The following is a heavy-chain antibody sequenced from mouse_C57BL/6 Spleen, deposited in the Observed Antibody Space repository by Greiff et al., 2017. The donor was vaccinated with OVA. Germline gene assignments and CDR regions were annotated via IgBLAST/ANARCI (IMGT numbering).Heavy chain of an antibody. J-gene: IGHJ1*03. Sequence: VQLQQPGAELVKPGASVKMSCKASGYTFTSYWITWVKQRPGQGLEWIGDIYPGSGSTNYNEKFKSKATLTVDTSSSTAYMQLSSLTSEDSAVYYCAGFGYYGSSHDWYFDVWGTGTTVTVSS. CDR3: AGFGYYGSSHDWYFDV. CDR1: GYTFTSYW. CDR2: IYPGSGST. V-gene: IGHV1-55*01. D-gene: IGHD1-1*01.